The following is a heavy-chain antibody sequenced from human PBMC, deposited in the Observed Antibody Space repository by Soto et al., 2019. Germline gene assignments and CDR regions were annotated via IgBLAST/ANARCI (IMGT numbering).Heavy chain of an antibody. V-gene: IGHV4-59*01. CDR1: GGSISSYY. Sequence: QVQLQESGPGLVKPSETLSLTCTVSGGSISSYYWSWIRQPPGKGLEWIGYIYYSGSTNYNPSLKSRVTISVDTSKNQFFLNLSSVSAADMAVYYCARDALTTVNDYYYYGMDVWAQGTTVTVSS. CDR2: IYYSGST. J-gene: IGHJ6*02. CDR3: ARDALTTVNDYYYYGMDV. D-gene: IGHD4-17*01.